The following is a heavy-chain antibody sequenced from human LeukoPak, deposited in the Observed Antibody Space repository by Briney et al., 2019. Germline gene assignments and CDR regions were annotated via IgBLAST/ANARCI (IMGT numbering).Heavy chain of an antibody. CDR3: ARGRRLNIVVDFDP. D-gene: IGHD2-2*01. CDR1: GGSFRGYY. Sequence: SETLSLTCAVYGGSFRGYYWSWIRQPPGKGLEWIGEINHSGSTNYNPSLKSRVTISVDTSKNQFSLKLSSVTAADTAVYYCARGRRLNIVVDFDPWGQGTLVTVSS. J-gene: IGHJ5*02. V-gene: IGHV4-34*01. CDR2: INHSGST.